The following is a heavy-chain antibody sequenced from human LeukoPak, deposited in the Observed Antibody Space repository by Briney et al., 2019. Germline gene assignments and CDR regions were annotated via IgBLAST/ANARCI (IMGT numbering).Heavy chain of an antibody. V-gene: IGHV5-51*01. Sequence: KPGESLKISCKGSGYSFTTYYIGWVRQMPGKGLEWMGIIYPGDSDTRYSPSFQGRVSISVDKSITTAYVQWNNLKASDSAMYYCARLPGLLDHFDYWGQGTLVTVSS. D-gene: IGHD2-15*01. CDR3: ARLPGLLDHFDY. CDR1: GYSFTTYY. CDR2: IYPGDSDT. J-gene: IGHJ4*02.